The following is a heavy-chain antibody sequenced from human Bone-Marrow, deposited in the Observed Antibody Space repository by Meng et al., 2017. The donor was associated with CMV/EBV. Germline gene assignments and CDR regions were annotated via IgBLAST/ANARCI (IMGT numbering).Heavy chain of an antibody. Sequence: GGSLRLSCAASGFTFSDHYMDWVRQAPGKGLEWVSSISSSSSYIYYADSVKGRFTISRDNAKNSLYLQMNSLRAEDTAVYYCARAKPTYYDFWSGYYYYGMDVWGPGTTVTGSS. V-gene: IGHV3-21*01. J-gene: IGHJ6*01. CDR3: ARAKPTYYDFWSGYYYYGMDV. D-gene: IGHD3-3*01. CDR1: GFTFSDHY. CDR2: ISSSSSYI.